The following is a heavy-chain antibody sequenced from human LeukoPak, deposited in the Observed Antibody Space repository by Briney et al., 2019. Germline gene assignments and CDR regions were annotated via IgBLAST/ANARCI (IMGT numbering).Heavy chain of an antibody. CDR1: GDTFSSYG. J-gene: IGHJ4*02. V-gene: IGHV1-69*04. Sequence: ASVKVSCKASGDTFSSYGISWVRQAPGQGLEWMGRIIPILGIANYAQKFQGRVTITADKSTSTAYMELSSLRSEDTAVYYCASPLRQHLVQTLRYWGQGTLVTVSS. CDR3: ASPLRQHLVQTLRY. CDR2: IIPILGIA. D-gene: IGHD6-13*01.